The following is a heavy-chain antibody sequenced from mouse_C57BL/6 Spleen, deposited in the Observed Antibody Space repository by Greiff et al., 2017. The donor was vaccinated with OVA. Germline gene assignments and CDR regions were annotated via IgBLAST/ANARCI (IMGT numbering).Heavy chain of an antibody. D-gene: IGHD2-4*01. J-gene: IGHJ3*01. Sequence: EVKLQESGPGLVKPSQSLSLTCSVTGYSITSGYYWNWIRQFPGNKLEWMGYISYDGSNNYNPSLKNRISITRDTSKNQFFLKLNSVTTEDTATYYCARDQDDYDAPFAYWGQGTLVTVSA. CDR1: GYSITSGYY. CDR3: ARDQDDYDAPFAY. CDR2: ISYDGSN. V-gene: IGHV3-6*01.